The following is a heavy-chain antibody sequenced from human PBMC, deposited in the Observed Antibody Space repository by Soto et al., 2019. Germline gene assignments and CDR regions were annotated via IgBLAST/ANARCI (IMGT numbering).Heavy chain of an antibody. Sequence: SETLSLTCSVSAGSISRYYWGWVRQSPGEGLEWIAHISYTVDASYNPSLKSRVTISLDTSKNQIALRLMSVTAADTAVYYCVGSLMSRAMESFDYWGQGTLVTVSS. CDR1: AGSISRYY. CDR2: ISYTVDA. V-gene: IGHV4-59*01. D-gene: IGHD5-18*01. J-gene: IGHJ4*02. CDR3: VGSLMSRAMESFDY.